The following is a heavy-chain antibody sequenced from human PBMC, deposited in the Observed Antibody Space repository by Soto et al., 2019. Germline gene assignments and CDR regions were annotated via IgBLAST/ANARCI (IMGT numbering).Heavy chain of an antibody. CDR1: GYGFTSYW. J-gene: IGHJ6*02. CDR3: ARSGYDKEGSYYYYGMDV. V-gene: IGHV5-10-1*01. CDR2: IDPSDSYT. D-gene: IGHD5-12*01. Sequence: PGESLKISCKGSGYGFTSYWISWVRQMPGKGLEWMGRIDPSDSYTNYSPSFQGHVTISADKSISTAYLQWSSLKASDTAMYYCARSGYDKEGSYYYYGMDVWGQGTTVTVSS.